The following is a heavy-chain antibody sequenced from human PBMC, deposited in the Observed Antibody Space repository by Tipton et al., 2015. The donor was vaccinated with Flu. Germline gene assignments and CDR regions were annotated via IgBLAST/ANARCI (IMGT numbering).Heavy chain of an antibody. J-gene: IGHJ5*02. V-gene: IGHV1-18*01. CDR2: ISPYNGKI. CDR1: GYTFSSYG. D-gene: IGHD6-19*01. Sequence: QSGAEVKKAGASVKVSCKASGYTFSSYGISWVRQAPGQGLGWMGWISPYNGKIKYAKKFQGRVTMTTDTSTSTAYMELRSLRSDDTAVYHCARTAKIWLAVAGIQVWFDPWGQGTLVTVSS. CDR3: ARTAKIWLAVAGIQVWFDP.